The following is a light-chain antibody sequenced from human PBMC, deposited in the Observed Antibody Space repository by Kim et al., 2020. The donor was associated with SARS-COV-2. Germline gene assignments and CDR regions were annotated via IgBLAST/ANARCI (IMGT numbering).Light chain of an antibody. Sequence: LAPGESATLSCRASQSVSSNYVAWYQQKPGQAPRLLIYGASSRATGIPDRFSGSGYGTDFTLTISRLEPEDFAVYYCQQYGSSPLTFGGGTKLEIK. V-gene: IGKV3-20*01. J-gene: IGKJ4*01. CDR3: QQYGSSPLT. CDR1: QSVSSNY. CDR2: GAS.